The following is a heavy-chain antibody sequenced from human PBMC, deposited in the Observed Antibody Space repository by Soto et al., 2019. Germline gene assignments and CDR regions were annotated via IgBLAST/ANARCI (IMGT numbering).Heavy chain of an antibody. J-gene: IGHJ3*02. CDR1: GFTVSSNY. Sequence: EVQLVESGGGLVQPGGSLRLSCAASGFTVSSNYMSWVRQAPGKGLEWGSVIYSGGSTYYADSVKGRFTISRDNSKNTLYLQMNSLRAEDTAVYYCARKTWGSSSWYTDAFDIWGQGTMVTVSS. D-gene: IGHD6-13*01. CDR3: ARKTWGSSSWYTDAFDI. V-gene: IGHV3-66*01. CDR2: IYSGGST.